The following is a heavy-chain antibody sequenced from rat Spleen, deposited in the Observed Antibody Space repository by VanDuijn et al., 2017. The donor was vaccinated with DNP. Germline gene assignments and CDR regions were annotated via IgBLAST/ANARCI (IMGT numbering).Heavy chain of an antibody. J-gene: IGHJ3*01. CDR3: TASCIIKGWFAY. CDR1: GFTFSDYY. CDR2: ISYDGTDT. D-gene: IGHD4-3*01. V-gene: IGHV5-20*01. Sequence: EVQLAESGGGLVQPGRSLKLSCAASGFTFSDYYMAWVRQAPTKGLEWVASISYDGTDTYYRVSVKGRFTISRDNAESSLYLQIDSLRSEDTVTYYFTASCIIKGWFAYCGQGTLVTVSS.